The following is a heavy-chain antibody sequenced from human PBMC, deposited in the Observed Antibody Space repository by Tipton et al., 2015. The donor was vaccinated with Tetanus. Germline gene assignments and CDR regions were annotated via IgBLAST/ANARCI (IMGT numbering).Heavy chain of an antibody. CDR1: GGSISSHY. Sequence: LRLSCTVSGGSISSHYWSWVRQPPGKGLEWIGHMFDNGNTNYSPSLKSRVTISTDTSMNQFSLKLTSATAADTAVYYCARETYYFESGGYFDFFLDYWGQGTLVTVSS. J-gene: IGHJ4*02. CDR2: MFDNGNT. D-gene: IGHD3-22*01. CDR3: ARETYYFESGGYFDFFLDY. V-gene: IGHV4-59*11.